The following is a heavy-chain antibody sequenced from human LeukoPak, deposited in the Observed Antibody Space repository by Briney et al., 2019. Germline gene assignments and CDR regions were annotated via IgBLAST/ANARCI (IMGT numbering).Heavy chain of an antibody. D-gene: IGHD3-9*01. CDR2: IKQDGSEK. CDR3: ARDAPGRIFHGYGMDV. V-gene: IGHV3-7*01. J-gene: IGHJ6*02. Sequence: GGSLRLSCAASGFTFSSYWMSWVRQAPGKGLEWVANIKQDGSEKYYVGSVKGRFTISRDNAKNSLYLQMNSLRAEDTAVYYCARDAPGRIFHGYGMDVWGQGTTVTVSS. CDR1: GFTFSSYW.